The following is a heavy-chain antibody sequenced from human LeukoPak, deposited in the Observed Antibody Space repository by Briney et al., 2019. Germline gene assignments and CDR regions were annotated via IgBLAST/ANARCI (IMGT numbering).Heavy chain of an antibody. J-gene: IGHJ4*02. D-gene: IGHD4-23*01. Sequence: GGSLTLSCAASGFAFSDSWMTWIRQAPGKGLEWVAFIKGDGSAKKYVDSVKGRFTISRDNAKNSLFLQMNSLRAEDTAVYYCARGRPHGNDYWGQGTLVTVSS. CDR1: GFAFSDSW. CDR3: ARGRPHGNDY. CDR2: IKGDGSAK. V-gene: IGHV3-7*01.